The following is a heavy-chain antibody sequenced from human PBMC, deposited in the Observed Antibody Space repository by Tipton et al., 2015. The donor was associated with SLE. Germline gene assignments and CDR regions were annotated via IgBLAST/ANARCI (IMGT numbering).Heavy chain of an antibody. J-gene: IGHJ4*02. CDR3: ARDLYSGYDLYYFDY. D-gene: IGHD5-12*01. Sequence: QSGPEVKKPGASVKVSCKASGYTFTSYGISWVRQAPGQGLEWMGWISAYNGNTNYAQKLQGRVTMTTDTSTSTAYMELRSLRSGDTAVYYCARDLYSGYDLYYFDYWGQGTLVTVSS. CDR1: GYTFTSYG. CDR2: ISAYNGNT. V-gene: IGHV1-18*01.